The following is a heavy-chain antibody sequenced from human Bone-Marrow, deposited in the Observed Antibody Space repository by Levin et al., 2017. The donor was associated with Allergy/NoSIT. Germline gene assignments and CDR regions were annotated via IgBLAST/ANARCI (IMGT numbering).Heavy chain of an antibody. CDR1: GFTFSSYA. CDR3: AGRIAARRHDAFDI. Sequence: GESLKISCAASGFTFSSYAMSWVRQAPGKGLEWVSAISGSGGSTYYADSVKGRFTISRDNSKNTLYLQMNSLRAEDTAVYYCAGRIAARRHDAFDIWGQGTMVTVSS. V-gene: IGHV3-23*01. D-gene: IGHD6-6*01. CDR2: ISGSGGST. J-gene: IGHJ3*02.